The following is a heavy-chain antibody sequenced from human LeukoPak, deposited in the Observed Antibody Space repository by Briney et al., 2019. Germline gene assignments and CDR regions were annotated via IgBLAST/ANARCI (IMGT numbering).Heavy chain of an antibody. CDR2: IYPCDSDT. D-gene: IGHD4-17*01. CDR1: DYSFTSYW. CDR3: ATNGPHPFDI. J-gene: IGHJ3*02. V-gene: IGHV5-51*01. Sequence: VESLKISCKCSDYSFTSYWIGWVRQMPGKGLEWMGIIYPCDSDTRYSPSFQGQVTISADKSISTAYLQWSSLKASDTAMYYCATNGPHPFDIWGQGTMVTVSS.